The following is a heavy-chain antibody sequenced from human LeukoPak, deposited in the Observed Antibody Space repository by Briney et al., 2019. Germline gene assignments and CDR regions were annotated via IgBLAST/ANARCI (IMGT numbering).Heavy chain of an antibody. CDR1: GGSISSSSYY. V-gene: IGHV4-39*07. D-gene: IGHD5/OR15-5a*01. J-gene: IGHJ4*02. Sequence: SETLSLTCTVSGGSISSSSYYWGWIRQPPGKGLEWIGSIYYSGSTYYNPSFKSRVTISVDTSKNQFSLKLSSVTAADTAVYYCARLYVYYFDYWGQGTLVTVSS. CDR3: ARLYVYYFDY. CDR2: IYYSGST.